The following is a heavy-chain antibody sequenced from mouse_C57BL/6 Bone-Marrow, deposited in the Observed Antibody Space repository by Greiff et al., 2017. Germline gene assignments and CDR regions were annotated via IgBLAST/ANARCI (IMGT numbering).Heavy chain of an antibody. D-gene: IGHD2-3*01. Sequence: EVQLQQSGPELVKPGASVKISCKASGYTFTDYYMNWVKQSHGQSLEWIGDINPNNGGTSYNQKFKGKATLTVDKSSSTAYMELRSLTSEDSAVYYCAAGWLLLFAYWGQGTLVTVSA. J-gene: IGHJ3*01. V-gene: IGHV1-26*01. CDR3: AAGWLLLFAY. CDR1: GYTFTDYY. CDR2: INPNNGGT.